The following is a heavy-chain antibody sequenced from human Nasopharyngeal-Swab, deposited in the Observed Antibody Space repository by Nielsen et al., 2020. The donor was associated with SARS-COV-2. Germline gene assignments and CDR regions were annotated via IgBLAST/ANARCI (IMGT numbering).Heavy chain of an antibody. CDR1: GLSIRDYA. Sequence: GGSLRLSCLVSGLSIRDYAMMWVRQAPGKGLEFISYITYTSDTVHYADSVRGRFTISRDNAKNSLYLQMNSLRAEDTALYHCGTWAFTHVIDYWGQGILVTVSS. V-gene: IGHV3-48*04. CDR2: ITYTSDTV. J-gene: IGHJ4*02. D-gene: IGHD3-16*01. CDR3: GTWAFTHVIDY.